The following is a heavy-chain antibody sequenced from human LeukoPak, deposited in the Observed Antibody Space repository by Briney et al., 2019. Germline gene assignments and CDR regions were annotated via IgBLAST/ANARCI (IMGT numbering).Heavy chain of an antibody. D-gene: IGHD2-2*01. CDR1: GFTFSSYA. CDR2: ISGSGGST. J-gene: IGHJ6*02. V-gene: IGHV3-23*01. CDR3: AKSRSRYCSSSYYYYGMDV. Sequence: GGSLRLSCAASGFTFSSYAMSWVRQAPGNGLEWVSAISGSGGSTYYADSVKGRFTISRDNSKNTLYLQMNSLRAEDTAVYYCAKSRSRYCSSSYYYYGMDVWGQGTTVTVSS.